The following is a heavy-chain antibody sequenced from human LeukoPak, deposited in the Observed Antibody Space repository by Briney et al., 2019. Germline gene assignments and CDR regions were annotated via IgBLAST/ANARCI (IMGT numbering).Heavy chain of an antibody. CDR1: GFTFSGSA. D-gene: IGHD3-9*01. CDR3: TSLYYDILTGYYSPS. V-gene: IGHV3-73*01. J-gene: IGHJ5*02. CDR2: IRSKADSYAT. Sequence: GGSLRLSCAASGFTFSGSAMHWVRQASGKGLEWVGRIRSKADSYATAYAASVKGRFTISRDDSKNTAYLQMNSLKTEDTAVYYCTSLYYDILTGYYSPSWGQGTLVTVSS.